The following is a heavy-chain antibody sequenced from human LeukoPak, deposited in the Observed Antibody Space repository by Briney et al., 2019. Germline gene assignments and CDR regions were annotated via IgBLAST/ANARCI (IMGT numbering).Heavy chain of an antibody. CDR3: ARATHYGDYVDY. CDR1: GGSISYYY. D-gene: IGHD4-17*01. V-gene: IGHV4-59*08. J-gene: IGHJ4*02. CDR2: SDHSGDT. Sequence: PSETLSLTCSVSGGSISYYYWTWIRQPPGKGLEWIGYSDHSGDTNCNPSLKSRVTMSVDTSKSQFSLKLSSVTAADTAVYYCARATHYGDYVDYWGQGTLVTVSS.